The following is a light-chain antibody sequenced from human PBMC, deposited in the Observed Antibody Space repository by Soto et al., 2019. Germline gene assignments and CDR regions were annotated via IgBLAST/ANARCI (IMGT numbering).Light chain of an antibody. CDR3: QQYNSYSTWT. CDR1: QSISSW. Sequence: IQMNQSPSTLSASVGDRVTMTCRASQSISSWLAWYQQKPGKAPKLLIYKASTLQSGVPSRFSGSGSGTEFTLTISSLQPDDFATYYCQQYNSYSTWTFGQGTKVDIK. CDR2: KAS. V-gene: IGKV1-5*03. J-gene: IGKJ1*01.